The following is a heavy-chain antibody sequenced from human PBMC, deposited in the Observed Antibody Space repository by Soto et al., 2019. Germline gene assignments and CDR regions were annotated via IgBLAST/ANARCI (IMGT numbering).Heavy chain of an antibody. D-gene: IGHD2-2*02. CDR2: IVVGSGNT. V-gene: IGHV1-58*01. CDR1: GFTFTSSA. J-gene: IGHJ4*02. CDR3: AAAVAAISPYFDY. Sequence: SVKVSCKAPGFTFTSSAVQWVRQARGQRLEWIGWIVVGSGNTNYAQKFQERVTITRDMSTSTAYMELSSLRSEDTAVYYCAAAVAAISPYFDYWGQGTLVTVSS.